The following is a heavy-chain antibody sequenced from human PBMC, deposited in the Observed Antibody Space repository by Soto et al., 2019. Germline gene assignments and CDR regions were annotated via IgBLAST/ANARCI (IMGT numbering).Heavy chain of an antibody. CDR3: ARTLDTAMVSHYYGMDV. D-gene: IGHD5-18*01. CDR2: ISYDGSNK. V-gene: IGHV3-30-3*01. CDR1: GFTFSSYA. Sequence: GGSLRLSCAASGFTFSSYAMHWVRQAPGKGLEWVAVISYDGSNKYYADSVKGRFTISRDNSKNTLYLQMNSLRAEDTAVYYCARTLDTAMVSHYYGMDVWGQGTTVTVSS. J-gene: IGHJ6*02.